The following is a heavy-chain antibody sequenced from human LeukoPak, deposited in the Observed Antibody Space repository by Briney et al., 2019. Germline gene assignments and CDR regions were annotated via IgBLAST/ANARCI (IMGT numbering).Heavy chain of an antibody. CDR1: GFTFISYT. CDR3: AKGSGLDY. Sequence: GGSLRLSSVASGFTFISYTMNWVRQAPGKGLDWVSSISDDSSNTYSADSVKGRFTISRDNSRNTLYLQMNSPRAEDTAVYYCAKGSGLDYWGRGTLVTVSS. J-gene: IGHJ4*02. CDR2: ISDDSSNT. V-gene: IGHV3-23*01. D-gene: IGHD2-15*01.